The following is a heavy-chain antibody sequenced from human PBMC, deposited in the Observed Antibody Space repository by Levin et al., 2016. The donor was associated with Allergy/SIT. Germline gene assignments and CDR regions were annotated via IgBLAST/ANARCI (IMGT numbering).Heavy chain of an antibody. D-gene: IGHD3-3*01. CDR3: ARSIEGITIFGVVNGAFDI. V-gene: IGHV1-46*01. Sequence: ASVKVSCKASGYTFTSYYMHWVRQAPGQGLEWMGIINPSGGSTSYAQKFQGRVTMTRDTSTSTVYMELSSLRSEDTAVYYCARSIEGITIFGVVNGAFDIWGQGAMVTVSS. CDR1: GYTFTSYY. J-gene: IGHJ3*02. CDR2: INPSGGST.